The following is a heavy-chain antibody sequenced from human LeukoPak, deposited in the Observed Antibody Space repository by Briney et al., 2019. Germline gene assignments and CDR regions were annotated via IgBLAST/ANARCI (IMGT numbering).Heavy chain of an antibody. Sequence: PGGSLRLSCAASGFTFSSYGMHWVRQAPGKGLEWVAVISYDGSNKYYADSVKGRFTISRDNSKNTLYLQMNSLRAEDTAVYYCAKEYSSSWYLFDYWGQGTLVTVSS. CDR3: AKEYSSSWYLFDY. V-gene: IGHV3-30*18. D-gene: IGHD6-13*01. CDR2: ISYDGSNK. CDR1: GFTFSSYG. J-gene: IGHJ4*02.